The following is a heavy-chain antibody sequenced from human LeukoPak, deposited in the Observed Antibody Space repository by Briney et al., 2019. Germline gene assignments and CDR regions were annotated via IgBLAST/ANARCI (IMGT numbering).Heavy chain of an antibody. CDR1: GFTFSSYS. D-gene: IGHD2-15*01. J-gene: IGHJ6*02. CDR3: ARVPKSRYCSGGSCYYYGMDV. V-gene: IGHV3-33*08. Sequence: PGGSLRLSCAASGFTFSSYSMNWVRQAPGKGLEWVAVISHDGSIKSYADSVRGRFTISRDTSKNKLYLQMNSLRAEDTAVYYCARVPKSRYCSGGSCYYYGMDVWGQGTTVTVSS. CDR2: ISHDGSIK.